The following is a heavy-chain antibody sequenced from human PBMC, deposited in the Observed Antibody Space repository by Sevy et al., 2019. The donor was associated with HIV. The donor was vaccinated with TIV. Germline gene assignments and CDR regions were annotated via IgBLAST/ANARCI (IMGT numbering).Heavy chain of an antibody. CDR2: ISYDGDDK. D-gene: IGHD2-2*01. CDR3: ASLGGGPAAMQNPPSANYGMDV. CDR1: GFAFSSYG. Sequence: GGSLRLSCKASGFAFSSYGMHWVRQAPGKGLAWVAVISYDGDDKYSADSVKGRFTISRDNSKNTLYLQMNNLKTEDTAVYYCASLGGGPAAMQNPPSANYGMDVWGQGTTVTVSS. V-gene: IGHV3-30*03. J-gene: IGHJ6*02.